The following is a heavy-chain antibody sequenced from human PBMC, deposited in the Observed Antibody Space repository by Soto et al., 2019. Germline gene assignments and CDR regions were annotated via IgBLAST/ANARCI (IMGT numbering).Heavy chain of an antibody. D-gene: IGHD3-10*01. CDR2: IYYSGST. CDR1: GGSISSGGYY. V-gene: IGHV4-31*03. J-gene: IGHJ5*02. Sequence: PSETLSLTCTVSGGSISSGGYYWSWIRQHPGKGLEWIGYIYYSGSTYYNPSLKSRVTISVDTSKNQFSLKLSSVTAADTAVYYCARSTMVRGSNHHWFDPWGQGTLVTVSS. CDR3: ARSTMVRGSNHHWFDP.